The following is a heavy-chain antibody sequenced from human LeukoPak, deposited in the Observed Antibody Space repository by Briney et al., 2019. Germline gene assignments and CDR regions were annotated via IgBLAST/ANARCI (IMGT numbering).Heavy chain of an antibody. J-gene: IGHJ3*02. Sequence: PGGSLRLSCAASGFTFDDYAMHWVRQAPGKGLEWVSGISWNSGSIGYADSVKGRFTISRDNAKNSLYLQMNSLRAEDTALYYCAKVERAGSIVGATSAEAFDIWGQGTMVTVSS. CDR2: ISWNSGSI. CDR1: GFTFDDYA. V-gene: IGHV3-9*01. D-gene: IGHD1-26*01. CDR3: AKVERAGSIVGATSAEAFDI.